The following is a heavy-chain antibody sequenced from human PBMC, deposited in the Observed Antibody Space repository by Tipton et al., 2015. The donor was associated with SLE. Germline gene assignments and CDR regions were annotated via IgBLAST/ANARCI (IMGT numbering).Heavy chain of an antibody. D-gene: IGHD3-22*01. V-gene: IGHV4-59*11. CDR3: ARGLRADRSSHFDY. CDR1: GDSINTHY. J-gene: IGHJ4*02. Sequence: TLSLTCTVSGDSINTHYWSWIRQSPGRGLEWIGYIHYTGVTDYNPSLRSRVTISADTSKNQFSLKLRSVTAADTAVHYCARGLRADRSSHFDYWGQGTLATVSS. CDR2: IHYTGVT.